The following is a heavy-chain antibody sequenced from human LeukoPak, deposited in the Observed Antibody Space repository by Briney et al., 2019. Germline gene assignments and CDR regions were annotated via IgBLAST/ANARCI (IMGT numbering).Heavy chain of an antibody. D-gene: IGHD1-26*01. Sequence: GGSLRLSCAAYGFTFSSYAMHWVRQAPGKGLEWVAVISYDGSNKYYADSVKGRFTISRDNAKNSLYLQMNSLRAEDTAVYYCARDPIVGAGYYYYMDVWGKGTTVTVSS. V-gene: IGHV3-30-3*01. CDR2: ISYDGSNK. CDR1: GFTFSSYA. J-gene: IGHJ6*03. CDR3: ARDPIVGAGYYYYMDV.